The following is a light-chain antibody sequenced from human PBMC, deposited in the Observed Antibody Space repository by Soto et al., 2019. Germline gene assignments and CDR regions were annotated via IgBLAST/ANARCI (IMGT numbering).Light chain of an antibody. Sequence: QSVLTQPASVSGSPGQSITISCTGTSSDVGTFNLVSWYQQHPGKAPKLLIFEVSNRPSGVSIRFSGSKSGNTASLTISGLQAEDEADYYCSPYSGASASSASYVFATGTKVTVL. J-gene: IGLJ1*01. CDR1: SSDVGTFNL. CDR2: EVS. CDR3: SPYSGASASSASYV. V-gene: IGLV2-23*02.